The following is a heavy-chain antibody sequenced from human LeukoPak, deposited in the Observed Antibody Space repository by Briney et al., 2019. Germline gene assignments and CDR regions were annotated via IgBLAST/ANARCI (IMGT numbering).Heavy chain of an antibody. V-gene: IGHV3-7*01. D-gene: IGHD3-16*01. J-gene: IGHJ4*02. CDR3: ARDKPRGSYDGSIFDS. Sequence: GGSLRLSCGVSGFTFWMSWVRQAPGKGLEWVAIISYDGGEIYYVDSVKGRFTLSRDNAKSSVYLQMNSLRAEDAAVYYCARDKPRGSYDGSIFDSWGQGTLVTVSS. CDR1: GFTFW. CDR2: ISYDGGEI.